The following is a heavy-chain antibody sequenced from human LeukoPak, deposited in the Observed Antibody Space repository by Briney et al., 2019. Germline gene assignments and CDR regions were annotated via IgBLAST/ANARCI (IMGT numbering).Heavy chain of an antibody. CDR3: AKDPQGYCSGGSCDFDY. CDR1: GFTFSSYA. D-gene: IGHD2-15*01. CDR2: ISGSGGST. J-gene: IGHJ4*02. Sequence: GGFLRLSCAASGFTFSSYAMSWVRQAPGKGLEWVSAISGSGGSTYYADSVKGRFTISRDNSKNTLYLQMNSLRAEDTAVYYCAKDPQGYCSGGSCDFDYWGQGTLVTVSS. V-gene: IGHV3-23*01.